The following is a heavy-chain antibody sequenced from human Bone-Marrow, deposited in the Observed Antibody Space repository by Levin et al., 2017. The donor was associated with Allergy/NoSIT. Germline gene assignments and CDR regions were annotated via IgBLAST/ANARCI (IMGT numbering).Heavy chain of an antibody. V-gene: IGHV4-59*08. CDR1: GGSITSYY. D-gene: IGHD3-16*01. CDR3: ARRPEGLGKFGFDP. CDR2: IYYSGST. Sequence: SETLSLTCTVSGGSITSYYWSWIRQPPGKGLEWIGYIYYSGSTNYNPSLKSRVTIPVDTSKNQFSLKLSSVTPADTAVYSCARRPEGLGKFGFDPWGQGTLVTVSS. J-gene: IGHJ5*02.